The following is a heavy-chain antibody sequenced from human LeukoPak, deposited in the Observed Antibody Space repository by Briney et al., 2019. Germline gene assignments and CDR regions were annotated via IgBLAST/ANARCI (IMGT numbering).Heavy chain of an antibody. CDR1: GYSFSTYW. Sequence: GESLKISCKGSGYSFSTYWINWVRQMPGKGPEWMGIIYPGDSETRYTPSLQGQVTISVDKSINTAYLQWSSLKASDTALYYCARHRAVGDIAFGAFDIWGQGTMVTVSS. J-gene: IGHJ3*02. CDR2: IYPGDSET. CDR3: ARHRAVGDIAFGAFDI. V-gene: IGHV5-51*01. D-gene: IGHD2-15*01.